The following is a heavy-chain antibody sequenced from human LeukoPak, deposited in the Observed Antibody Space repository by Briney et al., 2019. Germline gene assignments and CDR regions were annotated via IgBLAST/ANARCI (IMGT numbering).Heavy chain of an antibody. J-gene: IGHJ4*02. CDR2: INPNSGGT. Sequence: ASVKVSCKASGGTFSSYTISWVRQAPGQGLEWMGWINPNSGGTNYAQKFQGRVTMTRDTSISTAYMELSRLRSGDTAVYYCARGSRYCSSTSCWEFDYWGQGTLVTVSS. CDR3: ARGSRYCSSTSCWEFDY. V-gene: IGHV1-2*02. CDR1: GGTFSSYT. D-gene: IGHD2-2*01.